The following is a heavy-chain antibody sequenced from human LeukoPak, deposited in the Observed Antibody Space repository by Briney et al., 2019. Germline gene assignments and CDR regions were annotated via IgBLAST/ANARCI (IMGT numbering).Heavy chain of an antibody. D-gene: IGHD3-22*01. J-gene: IGHJ5*02. CDR2: FDPEDGET. CDR3: ATRVGYYYDSSGYYSNWFDP. Sequence: GASVKVSCKVSGYTLTELSMHWVRQAPGKGLEWMGGFDPEDGETIYAQKFQGRVTMTEDTSTDTAYMELSSLRSEDTTVYYCATRVGYYYDSSGYYSNWFDPWGQGALVTVSS. CDR1: GYTLTELS. V-gene: IGHV1-24*01.